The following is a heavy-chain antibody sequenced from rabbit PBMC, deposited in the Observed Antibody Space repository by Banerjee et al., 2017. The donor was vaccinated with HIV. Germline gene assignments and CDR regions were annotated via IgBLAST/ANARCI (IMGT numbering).Heavy chain of an antibody. Sequence: QEQLEESGGGLVKPEGSLTLTCKASGFSFSNNYVMCWVRQAPGKGLEWIACINSSSGNTVYARWAKGRFTISKTSSTTVTLQMTSLTAADTATYFCARGDDGDPSDGYALSLWGQGTLVTVS. J-gene: IGHJ3*01. CDR2: INSSSGNT. CDR3: ARGDDGDPSDGYALSL. V-gene: IGHV1S45*01. D-gene: IGHD6-1*01. CDR1: GFSFSNNYV.